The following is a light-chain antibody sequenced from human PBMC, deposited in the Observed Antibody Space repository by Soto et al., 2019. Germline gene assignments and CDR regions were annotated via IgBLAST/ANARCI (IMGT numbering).Light chain of an antibody. CDR3: QQYGSSPYT. CDR2: GAT. J-gene: IGKJ2*01. Sequence: EIVLTQSPGTLSLAAGERDTLSCRSSQSVSTNYLAWYQQKPGQSPRLLIYGATRRATGIPDRFSGSGSGTDFILTISRLEPEDFALYFCQQYGSSPYTFAQGTKLDIK. CDR1: QSVSTNY. V-gene: IGKV3-20*01.